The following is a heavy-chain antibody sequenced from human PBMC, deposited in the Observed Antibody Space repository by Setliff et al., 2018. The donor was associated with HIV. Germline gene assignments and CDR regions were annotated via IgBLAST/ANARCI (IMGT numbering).Heavy chain of an antibody. D-gene: IGHD4-17*01. CDR2: IPHNGGT. Sequence: PSETLSLTCSVSGYSISNGYYWGWFRQSPGKGLEWIATIPHNGGTYYNPDPSLTGRVTISVDTSKNQFSLKLAFVAAADTAVYYCARYSTLTTNFDYWGQGTLVTVSS. CDR3: ARYSTLTTNFDY. J-gene: IGHJ4*02. V-gene: IGHV4-38-2*02. CDR1: GYSISNGYY.